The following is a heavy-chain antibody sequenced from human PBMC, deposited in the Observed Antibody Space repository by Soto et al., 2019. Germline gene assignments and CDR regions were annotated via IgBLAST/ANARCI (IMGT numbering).Heavy chain of an antibody. V-gene: IGHV1-69*02. CDR1: GGTFSSYT. J-gene: IGHJ6*02. Sequence: QVQLVQSGAEVKKPGSSVKVSCKASGGTFSSYTISWVRQAPGQGLEWMGRIIPILGIANYAQKFQGRVTITADKSTSTAYMGLSSLRSEDTAVYYCARGMSTGHYYYYGMDVWGQGTTVTVSS. CDR2: IIPILGIA. CDR3: ARGMSTGHYYYYGMDV.